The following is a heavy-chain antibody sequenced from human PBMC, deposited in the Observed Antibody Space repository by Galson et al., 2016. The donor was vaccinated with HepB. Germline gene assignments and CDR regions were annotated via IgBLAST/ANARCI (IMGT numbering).Heavy chain of an antibody. CDR3: AKDGGRHDFDF. CDR2: IRADSANT. V-gene: IGHV1-18*04. Sequence: QSGAEVKKPGESLKTSCKASGYTFTSYGISWVRQAPGQGLEWMGWIRADSANTNNAQKFQGRLTMTRDTSTSTAYMELTGLRSDDTAFYYCAKDGGRHDFDFWGQGTLVTVSS. J-gene: IGHJ4*02. D-gene: IGHD2-15*01. CDR1: GYTFTSYG.